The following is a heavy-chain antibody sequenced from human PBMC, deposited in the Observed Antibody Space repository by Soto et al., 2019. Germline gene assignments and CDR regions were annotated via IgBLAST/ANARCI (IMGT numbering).Heavy chain of an antibody. D-gene: IGHD2-2*01. CDR1: GYSFTSYW. Sequence: GESLKISCKGSGYSFTSYWIGWVRQMPGKGLEWMGIIYPGDSDTRYSPSFQGQVTISADKSISTAYLQWSSLKASDTAMYYCPRRPLYGSSTSCYYYGMVDWGPGATLAV. J-gene: IGHJ6*02. CDR2: IYPGDSDT. V-gene: IGHV5-51*01. CDR3: PRRPLYGSSTSCYYYGMVD.